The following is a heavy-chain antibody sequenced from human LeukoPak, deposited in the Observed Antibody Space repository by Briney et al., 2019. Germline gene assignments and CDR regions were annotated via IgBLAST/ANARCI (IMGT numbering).Heavy chain of an antibody. D-gene: IGHD1-7*01. CDR1: GYTSTSYD. J-gene: IGHJ3*02. CDR2: INPNSGNT. CDR3: ARLLAGTTGIDGYDI. Sequence: GGAVKVSCKAPGYTSTSYDTKWVRQATGQGLERMAWINPNSGNTGYAQRFQGRVTMTRNTAISTAYMELCSQTSKDTAVYYCARLLAGTTGIDGYDIWGQGTMLTVSS. V-gene: IGHV1-8*01.